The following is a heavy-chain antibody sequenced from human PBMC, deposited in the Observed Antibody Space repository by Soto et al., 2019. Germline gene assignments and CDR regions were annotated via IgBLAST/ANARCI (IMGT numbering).Heavy chain of an antibody. V-gene: IGHV1-8*01. J-gene: IGHJ4*02. D-gene: IGHD3-10*01. Sequence: QVQLVQSGAEVKELGASVKVSCQASGYSFTSLDINWMRQATGQGLVWMGWMSPGSGSAGYAQKFQGSVTMTRDTSRGTAYMELSSLRSEDTAVYYCARGVDAGVDFWGQGTLVTV. CDR1: GYSFTSLD. CDR2: MSPGSGSA. CDR3: ARGVDAGVDF.